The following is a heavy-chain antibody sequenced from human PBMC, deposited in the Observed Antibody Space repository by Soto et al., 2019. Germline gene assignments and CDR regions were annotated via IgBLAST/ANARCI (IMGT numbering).Heavy chain of an antibody. Sequence: ASVKVSCKSSGYTFTSYGISWFRQAPGQGLEWMGWISAYNGNTNYAQKLQGRVTMTTDTSTSTAYMELRSLRSDDTAVYYCAREAAAGTLDYWGQGTLVTVSS. CDR3: AREAAAGTLDY. J-gene: IGHJ4*02. CDR1: GYTFTSYG. V-gene: IGHV1-18*01. D-gene: IGHD6-13*01. CDR2: ISAYNGNT.